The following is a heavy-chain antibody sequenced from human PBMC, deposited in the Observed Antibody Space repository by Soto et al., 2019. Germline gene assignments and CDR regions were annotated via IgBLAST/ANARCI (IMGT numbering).Heavy chain of an antibody. CDR1: GYSFTTDW. J-gene: IGHJ6*02. CDR3: KTELEKYYYYYGMDV. Sequence: PGESLKISCKASGYSFTTDWIGWVRQMPGKGLEWMGIIYPGDSDTRYSPSFQGQVTIYADKSISTAYLQWSSLKASDTAMYYCKTELEKYYYYYGMDVWGQGTTVTVSS. D-gene: IGHD1-26*01. V-gene: IGHV5-51*01. CDR2: IYPGDSDT.